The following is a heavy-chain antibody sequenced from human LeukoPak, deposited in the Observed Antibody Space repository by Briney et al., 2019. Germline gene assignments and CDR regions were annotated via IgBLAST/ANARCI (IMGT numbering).Heavy chain of an antibody. CDR3: ARDYYDSSGYYPEAFDI. D-gene: IGHD3-22*01. J-gene: IGHJ3*02. Sequence: ASVKVSCTASGYTFTSYGISWVRQAPGQGLEWMGWISAYNGNTNYAQKLQGRVTMTTDTSTSTAYMELRSLRSDDTAVYYCARDYYDSSGYYPEAFDIWGQGTMVTVSS. V-gene: IGHV1-18*01. CDR1: GYTFTSYG. CDR2: ISAYNGNT.